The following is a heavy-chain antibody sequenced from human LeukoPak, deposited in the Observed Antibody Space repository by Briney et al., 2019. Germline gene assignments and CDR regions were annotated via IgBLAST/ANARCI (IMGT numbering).Heavy chain of an antibody. CDR1: GGSISSYY. J-gene: IGHJ4*02. D-gene: IGHD4-17*01. Sequence: SETLSLTCTVSGGSISSYYWSWIRQPAGKGLEWIGRIYTSGSTNYNPSLKSRVTMSVDTSKNQFSLKLSSVTAEDTAVYYCAKGSRHACDYWYYFDYWGQGSLVTVSS. CDR2: IYTSGST. V-gene: IGHV4-4*07. CDR3: AKGSRHACDYWYYFDY.